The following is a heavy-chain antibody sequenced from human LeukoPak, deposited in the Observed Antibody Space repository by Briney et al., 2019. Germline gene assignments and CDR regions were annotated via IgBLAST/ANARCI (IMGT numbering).Heavy chain of an antibody. CDR1: GFTFSSYD. CDR3: GKWSADFDY. Sequence: GGSLRLSCSASGFTFSSYDMHWVRQAPGKGLEYVSDISSSGGCTYYADSVKGRFTISRDNSKNTLYLQMSSLRAEDTAVYYCGKWSADFDYWGQRTLVTVSS. D-gene: IGHD1-26*01. V-gene: IGHV3-64D*06. CDR2: ISSSGGCT. J-gene: IGHJ4*02.